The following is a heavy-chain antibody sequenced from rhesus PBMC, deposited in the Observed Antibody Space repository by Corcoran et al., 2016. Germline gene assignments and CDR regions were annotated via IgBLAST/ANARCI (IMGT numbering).Heavy chain of an antibody. D-gene: IGHD3S6*01. CDR3: ARADYEDDYGYYYSLDY. CDR1: GYSISSNY. J-gene: IGHJ4*01. V-gene: IGHV4-147*01. Sequence: QVQLQESGPAVVKPSETLSLTCAVSGYSISSNYWSWIRQPPGKGLEWIGFIYGSSGSTYYNPSLKSRVTISADTSKNQFSLKLSSVTAADTAVYYCARADYEDDYGYYYSLDYWGQGVLVTVSS. CDR2: IYGSSGST.